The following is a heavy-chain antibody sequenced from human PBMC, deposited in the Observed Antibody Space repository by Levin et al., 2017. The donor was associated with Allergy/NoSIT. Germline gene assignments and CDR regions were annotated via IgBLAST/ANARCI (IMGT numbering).Heavy chain of an antibody. D-gene: IGHD3-10*01. J-gene: IGHJ4*02. V-gene: IGHV3-13*01. CDR1: GFTFSSYD. CDR3: ARGGSGSYTGYFDY. CDR2: IGTAGDT. Sequence: SCAASGFTFSSYDMHWVRQATGKGLDWVSAIGTAGDTYYPGSVKGRFTISRENAKNSLYLQMNSLRAGDTAVYYCARGGSGSYTGYFDYWGQGTLVTVSS.